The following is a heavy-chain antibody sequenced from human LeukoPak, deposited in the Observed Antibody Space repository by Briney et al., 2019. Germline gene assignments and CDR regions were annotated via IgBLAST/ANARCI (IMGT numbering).Heavy chain of an antibody. CDR2: IHASGPT. CDR1: GGSISTYY. Sequence: SETLSLTCTVSGGSISTYYWSWIRQPPGKGLVWIAYIHASGPTNYNPSLKSRITISVDTSKNQFSLKLSSVTAAVAAVYYCARHDAGIAARPFDNWGQGTLVTVSS. V-gene: IGHV4-4*09. D-gene: IGHD6-6*01. J-gene: IGHJ4*02. CDR3: ARHDAGIAARPFDN.